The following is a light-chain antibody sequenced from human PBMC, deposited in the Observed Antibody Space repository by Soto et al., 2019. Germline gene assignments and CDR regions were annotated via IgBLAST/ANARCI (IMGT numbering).Light chain of an antibody. CDR1: QSVSDW. V-gene: IGKV1-5*01. CDR2: DTS. J-gene: IGKJ5*01. CDR3: QQFNNYPLT. Sequence: GDRVTITCRASQSVSDWLAWYQQKPGNPPKLLIYDTSRLESAVPSRFSASGSGTDFTLTISSLQPEDFATYYCQQFNNYPLTFGQGTRLEI.